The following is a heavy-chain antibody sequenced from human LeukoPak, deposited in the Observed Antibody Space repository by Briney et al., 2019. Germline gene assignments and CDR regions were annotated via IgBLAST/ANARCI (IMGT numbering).Heavy chain of an antibody. CDR3: ARRLSSPSYGYFNY. Sequence: SETLSLTCTVSGGSISSYYWSWIRQPPGKGLEWIGYIYYSGSTNYNPSFKSRVTISVDTSKNQFSLKLSSVTAADTAVYYCARRLSSPSYGYFNYWGQGTLVTVSS. J-gene: IGHJ4*02. V-gene: IGHV4-59*12. CDR1: GGSISSYY. D-gene: IGHD5-18*01. CDR2: IYYSGST.